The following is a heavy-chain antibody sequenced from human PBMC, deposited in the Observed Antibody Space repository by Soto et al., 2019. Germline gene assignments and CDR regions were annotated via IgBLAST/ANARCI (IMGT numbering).Heavy chain of an antibody. J-gene: IGHJ4*02. Sequence: ASVKGSCKASGGTFSGYAISWGRQVTGQGLEWMGWIIPNGGTTGYAQKFQGRVTMTRNTSTSTAYMELSSLRSEDTAVYYCARDYDFWSGPWDYWGQGTLVTVSS. D-gene: IGHD3-3*01. CDR3: ARDYDFWSGPWDY. V-gene: IGHV1-8*02. CDR1: GGTFSGYA. CDR2: IIPNGGTT.